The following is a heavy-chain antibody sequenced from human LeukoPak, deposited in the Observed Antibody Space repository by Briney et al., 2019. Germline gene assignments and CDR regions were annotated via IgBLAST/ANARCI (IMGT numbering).Heavy chain of an antibody. CDR1: GLTFSSYA. V-gene: IGHV3-23*01. Sequence: PGGSLRLSCAASGLTFSSYAMSWVRQAPGKGLEWVSAISGSGGSTYYADSVKGRFTISRDNSKNTLYLQMNSLRAEDTAVYYCAKIYYGSGSYLLDYWGQGTLVTISS. D-gene: IGHD3-10*01. CDR3: AKIYYGSGSYLLDY. J-gene: IGHJ4*02. CDR2: ISGSGGST.